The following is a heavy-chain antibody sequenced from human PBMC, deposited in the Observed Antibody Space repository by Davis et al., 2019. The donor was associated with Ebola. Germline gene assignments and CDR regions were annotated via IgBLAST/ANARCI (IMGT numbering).Heavy chain of an antibody. CDR2: ISSSSSYI. D-gene: IGHD6-13*01. CDR1: GFTFSSYS. V-gene: IGHV3-21*01. Sequence: GESLKISCAASGFTFSSYSMNWVRQAPGKGLEWVSSISSSSSYIYYADSVKGRFTISRDNAKNSLYLQMNSLRAEDTAVYYCARVSGYSSSWKGGYWGQGTLVTVSS. CDR3: ARVSGYSSSWKGGY. J-gene: IGHJ4*02.